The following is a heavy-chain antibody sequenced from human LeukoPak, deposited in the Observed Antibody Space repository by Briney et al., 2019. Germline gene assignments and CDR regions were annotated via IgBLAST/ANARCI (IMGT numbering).Heavy chain of an antibody. V-gene: IGHV1-18*01. D-gene: IGHD2-15*01. J-gene: IGHJ4*02. CDR3: ARDPVHCSGGSCYGGVPYYFDY. CDR2: ISAYNGNT. Sequence: GASVKVSCKASGYTFTSYGNSWVRQAPGQGLEWMGWISAYNGNTNYAQKLQGRVTMTTDTSTSTAYMELRSLRSDDTAVYYCARDPVHCSGGSCYGGVPYYFDYWGQGTLVTVSS. CDR1: GYTFTSYG.